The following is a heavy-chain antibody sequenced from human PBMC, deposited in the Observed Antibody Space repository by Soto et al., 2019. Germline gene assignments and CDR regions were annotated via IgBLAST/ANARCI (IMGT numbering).Heavy chain of an antibody. CDR2: INHSGST. D-gene: IGHD2-2*01. CDR1: GGSFSGYY. Sequence: SETLSLTCAVNGGSFSGYYWSWIRQPPGKGLEWIGEINHSGSTNYNPSLKSRVTISVDTSKNQFSLKLSSVTAADTAVYYCARYLSYYYYMDVWGKGTTVTVSS. V-gene: IGHV4-34*01. J-gene: IGHJ6*03. CDR3: ARYLSYYYYMDV.